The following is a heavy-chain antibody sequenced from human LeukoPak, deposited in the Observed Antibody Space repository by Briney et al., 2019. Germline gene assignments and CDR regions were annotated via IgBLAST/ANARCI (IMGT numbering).Heavy chain of an antibody. CDR3: ARDLYHRGFDY. V-gene: IGHV3-30-3*01. CDR1: GGSISSSD. Sequence: LSLTCTVSGGSISSSDYYWGWIRQAPGKGLEWVAVISYDGSNKYYADSVKGRFTTSRDNSKNTLYLQMNSLRAEDTAVYYCARDLYHRGFDYWGQGTLVTVSS. J-gene: IGHJ4*02. CDR2: ISYDGSNK. D-gene: IGHD3-16*01.